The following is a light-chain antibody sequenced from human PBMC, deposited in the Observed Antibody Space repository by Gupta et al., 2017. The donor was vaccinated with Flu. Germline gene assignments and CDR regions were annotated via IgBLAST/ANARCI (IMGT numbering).Light chain of an antibody. CDR3: SSYTSSSTWV. J-gene: IGLJ3*02. V-gene: IGLV2-14*01. CDR1: SSDVGGYNY. CDR2: EVS. Sequence: QSALTQPASVSGSPGQSITISCTGTSSDVGGYNYVSWYQQHPGKAPKPMIYEVSYRPSGVSNRFSGSKSGNTASLTISGLQAEDEADYYCSSYTSSSTWVFGGGTKLTVL.